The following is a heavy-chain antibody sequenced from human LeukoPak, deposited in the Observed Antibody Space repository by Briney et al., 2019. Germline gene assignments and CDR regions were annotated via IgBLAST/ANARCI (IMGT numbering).Heavy chain of an antibody. CDR1: GGTFSSYA. V-gene: IGHV1-69*13. Sequence: GASVKVSCKASGGTFSSYAISWVREAPGQGLEWMGGMVPIFGTANYAPKFHATVTITADESTRTAYMDLSSLTSEDTAVYYCAARGGYYSRYYYYGMDVWGQGTTVTVSS. CDR2: MVPIFGTA. D-gene: IGHD2-21*02. CDR3: AARGGYYSRYYYYGMDV. J-gene: IGHJ6*02.